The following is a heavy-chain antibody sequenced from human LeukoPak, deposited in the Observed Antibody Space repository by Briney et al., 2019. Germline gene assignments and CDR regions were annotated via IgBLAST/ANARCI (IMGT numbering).Heavy chain of an antibody. CDR3: ARVSTPYYYDSSSYYTELFDY. CDR1: GLTFSSYW. Sequence: PGGSLRLSCASSGLTFSSYWMSSVRQAPGRGREWVANIKQDGSEKYYVDSVKGRFTISRDNAKNSLYLQMNSLRAEDTAVYYCARVSTPYYYDSSSYYTELFDYWGQGTLVTVSS. J-gene: IGHJ4*02. CDR2: IKQDGSEK. V-gene: IGHV3-7*01. D-gene: IGHD3-22*01.